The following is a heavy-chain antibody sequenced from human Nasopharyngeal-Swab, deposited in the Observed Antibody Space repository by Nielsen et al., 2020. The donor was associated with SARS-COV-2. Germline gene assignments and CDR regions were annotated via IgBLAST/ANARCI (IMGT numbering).Heavy chain of an antibody. D-gene: IGHD2-2*01. V-gene: IGHV4-30-2*01. J-gene: IGHJ6*03. CDR2: IYHSGST. CDR1: GGSISSAGYS. Sequence: SETLSLTCAVSGGSISSAGYSWSWIRQPPGKGLEWIGSIYHSGSTYYNPSLKSRVTISVDRSKNQFSLKLNSVTAADTAVYYCARGLSGIVPSPILGLGPYYSYYYMDVWGKGTTVTVSS. CDR3: ARGLSGIVPSPILGLGPYYSYYYMDV.